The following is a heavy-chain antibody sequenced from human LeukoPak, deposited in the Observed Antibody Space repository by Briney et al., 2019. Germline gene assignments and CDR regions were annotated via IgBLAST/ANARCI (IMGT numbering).Heavy chain of an antibody. J-gene: IGHJ3*01. Sequence: ASVKVSCKASGYTFTGYYIHWVRQAPGQGLEWMGWINPNSGGTNYAQNFQGSITMTRDTSISTAYMELSRLRSDDTAVYYCATTRRYYYDSSGPDAFDLWGQGTMVTISS. CDR2: INPNSGGT. D-gene: IGHD3-22*01. CDR3: ATTRRYYYDSSGPDAFDL. CDR1: GYTFTGYY. V-gene: IGHV1-2*02.